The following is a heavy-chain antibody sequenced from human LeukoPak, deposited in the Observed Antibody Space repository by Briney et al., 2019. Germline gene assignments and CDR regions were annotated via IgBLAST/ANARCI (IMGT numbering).Heavy chain of an antibody. CDR1: GYRFTSQA. CDR2: INTNTGIP. Sequence: ASVKVSCKASGYRFTSQAMNWVRPAPGQGLEWMGWINTNTGIPMYAQGFTGRFVFSLDTSVSTAYLQIRSLKADDTAVYYCARGGGYDYQYYMDVWGKGTTVTVSS. J-gene: IGHJ6*03. V-gene: IGHV7-4-1*02. CDR3: ARGGGYDYQYYMDV.